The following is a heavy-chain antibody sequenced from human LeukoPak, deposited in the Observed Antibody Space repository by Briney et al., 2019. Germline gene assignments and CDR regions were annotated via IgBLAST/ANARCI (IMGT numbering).Heavy chain of an antibody. CDR3: ARHYGP. CDR1: GGSISSYY. D-gene: IGHD4-17*01. Sequence: PSETLSLTCTVSGGSISSYYWSWIRQPPGKGLEWIGYIYYSGSTNYNPSLKSRVTISVDTSKNQFSLKLSSVTAADTALYYCARHYGPWGQGTLVTVSS. V-gene: IGHV4-59*08. J-gene: IGHJ5*02. CDR2: IYYSGST.